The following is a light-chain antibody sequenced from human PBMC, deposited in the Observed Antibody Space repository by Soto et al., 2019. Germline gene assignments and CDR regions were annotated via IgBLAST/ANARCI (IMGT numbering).Light chain of an antibody. V-gene: IGKV1-5*01. CDR3: PQPYSHPLT. J-gene: IGKJ4*01. CDR2: HAS. Sequence: IKRTRVPYTMSAGVGDSVTITYRASQSISSWLAWYQQKPGTAPKLLIYHASTLESGVPSRFSGSGYGTDFSLTISNLQPEDFATYYCPQPYSHPLTFGGGTKVDIK. CDR1: QSISSW.